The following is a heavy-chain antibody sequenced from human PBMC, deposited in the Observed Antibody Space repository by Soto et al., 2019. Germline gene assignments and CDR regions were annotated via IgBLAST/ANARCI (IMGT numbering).Heavy chain of an antibody. V-gene: IGHV4-4*07. Sequence: SETLSLTCTVSGGSISSYYWSWIRQPAGKGLEWIGRINTSGSTNYNPSLKSRVTMSVDTSKNQFSLKLSSVTAADTAVYYCARSSEGSYGSARFGFDPWGQGTLVTVSS. CDR2: INTSGST. CDR3: ARSSEGSYGSARFGFDP. J-gene: IGHJ5*02. D-gene: IGHD3-10*01. CDR1: GGSISSYY.